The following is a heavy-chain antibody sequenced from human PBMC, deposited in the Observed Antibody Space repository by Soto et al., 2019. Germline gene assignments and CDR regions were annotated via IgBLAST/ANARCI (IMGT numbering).Heavy chain of an antibody. Sequence: EVQLVESGGGLVQPGRSLRLSCAASGFTFDDYAMHWVRQAPGKGLEWVTGISWNSDTIGYADSEKGRFTISRDNAKNSLYLQMNSLRAEDTAFYYCARDVWSRASGPPDSWGQGTLVTVSS. J-gene: IGHJ4*02. D-gene: IGHD3-10*01. CDR1: GFTFDDYA. V-gene: IGHV3-9*01. CDR3: ARDVWSRASGPPDS. CDR2: ISWNSDTI.